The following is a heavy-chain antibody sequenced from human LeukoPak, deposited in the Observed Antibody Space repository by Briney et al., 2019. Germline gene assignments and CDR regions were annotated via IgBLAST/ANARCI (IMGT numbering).Heavy chain of an antibody. CDR2: IFYSGST. D-gene: IGHD3-22*01. Sequence: SETLSLTCTVSGGSISSYYWSWIRQPPGKAPEWIGNIFYSGSTYYSPSLKSRVTISLDTSRNQFSLKLNSVTAADTAVYYCAKSNGYGLIDIWGQGTMVTVSS. J-gene: IGHJ3*02. V-gene: IGHV4-59*12. CDR1: GGSISSYY. CDR3: AKSNGYGLIDI.